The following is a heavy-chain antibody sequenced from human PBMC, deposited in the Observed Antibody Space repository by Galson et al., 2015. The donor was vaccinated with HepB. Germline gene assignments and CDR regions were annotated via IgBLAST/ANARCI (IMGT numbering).Heavy chain of an antibody. CDR1: GYRFTTYY. CDR3: ARDPGSGGNWFDP. V-gene: IGHV1-2*06. J-gene: IGHJ5*02. Sequence: SVKVSCKASGYRFTTYYIHWVRQAPGQGLEWMGRINPSSDDTNYAQKFQGRVTITRDTSISTAFMELTSLRSDDTAIYYCARDPGSGGNWFDPWGQGTLVTVSS. D-gene: IGHD3-16*01. CDR2: INPSSDDT.